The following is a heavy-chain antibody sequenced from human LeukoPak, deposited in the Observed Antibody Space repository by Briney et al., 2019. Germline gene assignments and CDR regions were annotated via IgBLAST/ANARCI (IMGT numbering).Heavy chain of an antibody. D-gene: IGHD1-14*01. V-gene: IGHV3-33*01. CDR1: GFTFNNCA. CDR2: IWYDGSNK. CDR3: ARDKGNHPYNWFDP. Sequence: PGRSLRLSCAASGFTFNNCAMHWVRQAPGKGLEWVTTIWYDGSNKYYGDSVKGRFTISRDNSKSTLYLQMNSLRAEDTAVYYCARDKGNHPYNWFDPWGQGTLVTVSS. J-gene: IGHJ5*02.